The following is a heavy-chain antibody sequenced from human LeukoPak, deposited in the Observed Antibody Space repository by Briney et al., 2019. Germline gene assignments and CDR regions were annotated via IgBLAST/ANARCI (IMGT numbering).Heavy chain of an antibody. J-gene: IGHJ4*02. V-gene: IGHV3-21*01. CDR2: ISSSSSYI. D-gene: IGHD2-15*01. CDR1: GLTFSSYS. CDR3: ARDGVTGGSCLDY. Sequence: GGSLRLSCAASGLTFSSYSMNWVRQAPGKGLEWVSSISSSSSYIYYADSVKGRFTISRDNAKNSLYLQMNSLRAEDTAVYYCARDGVTGGSCLDYWGQGTLVTVSS.